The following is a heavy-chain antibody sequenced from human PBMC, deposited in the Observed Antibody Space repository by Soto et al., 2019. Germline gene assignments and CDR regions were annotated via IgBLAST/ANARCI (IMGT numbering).Heavy chain of an antibody. CDR3: ARESIAAAGSYYGMDG. Sequence: GGTLRLPCAASGITFSSYCMNWVRLAHGKGLEWVSSISSSSSYIYYADSVRGRFTISRDNAKNSLYLQMNSLRAEDTAVYYFARESIAAAGSYYGMDGWGKGTTVTVSS. D-gene: IGHD6-13*01. CDR2: ISSSSSYI. J-gene: IGHJ6*04. V-gene: IGHV3-21*01. CDR1: GITFSSYC.